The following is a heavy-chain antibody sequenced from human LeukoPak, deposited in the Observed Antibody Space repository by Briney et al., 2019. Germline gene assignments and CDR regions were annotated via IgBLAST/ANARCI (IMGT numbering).Heavy chain of an antibody. J-gene: IGHJ4*02. V-gene: IGHV4-34*01. CDR1: GGSFSGYY. D-gene: IGHD3-22*01. CDR3: ARGKSYYYDRSGYYPYYFDY. CDR2: INHSGST. Sequence: SSETLSLTCAVNGGSFSGYYWSWIRQPPGKGLEWIGEINHSGSTNYNPSLKSRVTISVDTSKNQFSLKLSSVTAADTAVYYCARGKSYYYDRSGYYPYYFDYGGQGTLVTVSS.